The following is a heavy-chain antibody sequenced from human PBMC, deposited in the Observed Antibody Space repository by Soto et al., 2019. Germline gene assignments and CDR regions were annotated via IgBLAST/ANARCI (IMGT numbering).Heavy chain of an antibody. V-gene: IGHV1-69*12. CDR3: ARDRVMRGNAYYYGMDV. J-gene: IGHJ6*02. Sequence: QVLFVQSGAEVKKPGSSVRVSCKTSGVTFSSFAISWVRLAPGQGLEWMGVIVPMFAAPTYAQKFQGRVSITADESTRTAYMELSRLRSDDTAVYYCARDRVMRGNAYYYGMDVWAQGTTVTVSS. CDR2: IVPMFAAP. D-gene: IGHD2-21*01. CDR1: GVTFSSFA.